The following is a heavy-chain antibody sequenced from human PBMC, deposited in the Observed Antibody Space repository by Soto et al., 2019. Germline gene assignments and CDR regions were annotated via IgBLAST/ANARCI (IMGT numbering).Heavy chain of an antibody. CDR1: GGSISSYY. V-gene: IGHV4-59*08. Sequence: PSETLSLTCTVSGGSISSYYWSWIRQPPGKGLEWIGYIYYSGSTNYNPSLKSRVTISVDTSKNQFSLKLSSVTAADTAVYYCARLRGDSYFDYWGQGTLVTVSS. J-gene: IGHJ4*02. D-gene: IGHD3-10*01. CDR2: IYYSGST. CDR3: ARLRGDSYFDY.